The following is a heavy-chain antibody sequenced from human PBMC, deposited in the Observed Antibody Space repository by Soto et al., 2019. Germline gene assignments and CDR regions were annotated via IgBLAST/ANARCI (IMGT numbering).Heavy chain of an antibody. CDR2: VKDKTDGETT. J-gene: IGHJ3*02. CDR1: GFSFTDVW. D-gene: IGHD3-10*01. Sequence: EMQLVQSGGGLVKPGGSLRLSCAASGFSFTDVWMSWVRQAPGKGLEWVARVKDKTDGETTDYAAPVEGRFTISRDDSKNTLYLQMNSLKTDDTAVYYCTDLLRGVGAFDIWGQGTMVTVSS. V-gene: IGHV3-15*01. CDR3: TDLLRGVGAFDI.